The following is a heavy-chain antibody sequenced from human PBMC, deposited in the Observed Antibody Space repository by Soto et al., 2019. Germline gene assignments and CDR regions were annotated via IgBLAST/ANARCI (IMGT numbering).Heavy chain of an antibody. D-gene: IGHD3-22*01. CDR3: ATGRIVVVGSRAYYGMDV. CDR1: GGTLSNSA. V-gene: IGHV1-69*19. CDR2: IIPFFGIV. J-gene: IGHJ6*02. Sequence: QLQLAQSGADVKKAGSSVKVSCKASGGTLSNSAFSWVRQAPGQGLEWMGGIIPFFGIVNYAQKFQDRVTITADESTSTAYMALSSLRAEDTAVYFCATGRIVVVGSRAYYGMDVWGQGTTVTV.